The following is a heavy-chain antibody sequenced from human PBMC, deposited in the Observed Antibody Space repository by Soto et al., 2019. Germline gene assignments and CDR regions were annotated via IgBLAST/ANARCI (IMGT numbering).Heavy chain of an antibody. CDR2: IVVGSGNT. J-gene: IGHJ6*02. V-gene: IGHV1-58*01. CDR1: GFTFTSSA. Sequence: SVKVSCKASGFTFTSSAVQWVRQARGQRLEWIGWIVVGSGNTNYAQKFQERVTMTSDMSTSTAYMKLSSLRSEDTAVYYCAAGGRYYYYGMDVWGQGTTVTVSS. CDR3: AAGGRYYYYGMDV.